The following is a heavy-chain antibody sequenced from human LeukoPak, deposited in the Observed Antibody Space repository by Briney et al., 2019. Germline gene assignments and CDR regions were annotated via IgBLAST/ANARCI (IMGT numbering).Heavy chain of an antibody. CDR3: TRELPREVTLDY. Sequence: GGSLRLSCAASGFTFSNYMMHWVRQPPGKGLVWVSRIFTDGSTTDYADSVKGRFTVSRDNAKNTVYLQVNSLRAEDTAVYFCTRELPREVTLDYWGQGTLVTVSS. J-gene: IGHJ4*01. V-gene: IGHV3-74*01. CDR2: IFTDGSTT. CDR1: GFTFSNYM. D-gene: IGHD2-21*02.